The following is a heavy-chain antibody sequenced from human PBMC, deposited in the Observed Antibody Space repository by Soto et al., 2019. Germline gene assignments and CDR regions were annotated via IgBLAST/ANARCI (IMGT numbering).Heavy chain of an antibody. Sequence: GGSLRLSCAASGFTFSSYWMSWVRQARGKGLEWVANIKQDGSEKYYVDSVKGRFTISRDNAKNSLYLQMNSLRAEDTAVYYCSSGWPLSRDFYYYYGMDVWGQGTTVTVSS. D-gene: IGHD6-19*01. V-gene: IGHV3-7*03. CDR2: IKQDGSEK. J-gene: IGHJ6*02. CDR1: GFTFSSYW. CDR3: SSGWPLSRDFYYYYGMDV.